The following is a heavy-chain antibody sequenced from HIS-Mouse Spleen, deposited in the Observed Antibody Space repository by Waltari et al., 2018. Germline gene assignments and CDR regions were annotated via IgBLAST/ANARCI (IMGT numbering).Heavy chain of an antibody. V-gene: IGHV4-39*07. CDR2: IYYSGGT. CDR3: AGDPRWNDGIDY. J-gene: IGHJ4*02. D-gene: IGHD1-1*01. Sequence: QLQLQESGPGLVKPSETLSLTCTVSGGSISSSSYYWGWIRQPPGKGLEWIGSIYYSGGTNCNPSRKSRVTISVDTSKNQFSLKLSSVTAADTAVYYCAGDPRWNDGIDYWGQGTLVTVSS. CDR1: GGSISSSSYY.